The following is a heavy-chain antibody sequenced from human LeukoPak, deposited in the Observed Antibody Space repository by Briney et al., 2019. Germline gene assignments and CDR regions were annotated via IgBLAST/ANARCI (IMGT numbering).Heavy chain of an antibody. CDR1: GGTFSSYA. Sequence: ASVKVSCKASGGTFSSYAISWVRQAPGQGLEWMGGIIPIFGTANYAQKFQGRVTITADESTSTAYMELSSLRSEDTAVYYCARGGAGVRSGSWREYNWFDPWGQGTLVTVSS. J-gene: IGHJ5*02. CDR3: ARGGAGVRSGSWREYNWFDP. D-gene: IGHD6-13*01. V-gene: IGHV1-69*13. CDR2: IIPIFGTA.